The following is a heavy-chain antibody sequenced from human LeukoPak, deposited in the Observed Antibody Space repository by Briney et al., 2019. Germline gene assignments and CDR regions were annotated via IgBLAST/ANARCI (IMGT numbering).Heavy chain of an antibody. D-gene: IGHD3-22*01. Sequence: GGSLRLSCAASGFTFSTSTMHWVRQAPGKGLEWVAVISYDGSDKFYADSVKGRFAISRDNSKNTLYLQMNSLRGYDSAVYYCARPLSNGYFHDSGGYYPYAMDVWGQGTTVTVSS. V-gene: IGHV3-30*09. J-gene: IGHJ6*02. CDR2: ISYDGSDK. CDR3: ARPLSNGYFHDSGGYYPYAMDV. CDR1: GFTFSTST.